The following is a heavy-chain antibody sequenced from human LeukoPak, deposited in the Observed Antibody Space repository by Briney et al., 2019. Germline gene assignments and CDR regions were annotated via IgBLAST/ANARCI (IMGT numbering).Heavy chain of an antibody. D-gene: IGHD6-19*01. CDR3: ARDETYSSDWQSNHYYYYMDV. CDR2: IYHSGST. J-gene: IGHJ6*03. Sequence: PSETLSLTCTVSGYSISSGYYWGWIRQPPGKGLEWIGSIYHSGSTYYNPSLKSRVTISVDTSENQFSLKLSSVTAADTAMYYCARDETYSSDWQSNHYYYYMDVWGKGTTVTVSS. CDR1: GYSISSGYY. V-gene: IGHV4-38-2*02.